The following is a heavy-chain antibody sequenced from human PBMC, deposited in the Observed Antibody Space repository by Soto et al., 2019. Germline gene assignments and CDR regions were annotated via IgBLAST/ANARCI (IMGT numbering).Heavy chain of an antibody. CDR2: IYYSGST. V-gene: IGHV4-31*03. Sequence: PSETLSLTCTVSGGSISRGGYYWSWIRQHPGKGLEWVGYIYYSGSTYYNPSLKSRVTISEDTSKNQFSLKLTSVTAADTAVYYCARAFHKGIVEVPAALPDYWGQGTPVTVSS. CDR1: GGSISRGGYY. D-gene: IGHD2-2*01. J-gene: IGHJ4*02. CDR3: ARAFHKGIVEVPAALPDY.